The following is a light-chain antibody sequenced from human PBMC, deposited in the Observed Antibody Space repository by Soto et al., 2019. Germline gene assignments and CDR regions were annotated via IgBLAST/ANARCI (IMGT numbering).Light chain of an antibody. CDR1: SSDIGGYNS. V-gene: IGLV2-14*01. CDR3: SSYTRSTTKV. Sequence: QSVLTQPASVSGSPGQSITISCTGTSSDIGGYNSVSWYQQHPGKAPKLMIYDVNNRPSGVSNRFSGSKSGNTASLTISGLQTEDEADYYCSSYTRSTTKVFGGGTKLTVL. CDR2: DVN. J-gene: IGLJ2*01.